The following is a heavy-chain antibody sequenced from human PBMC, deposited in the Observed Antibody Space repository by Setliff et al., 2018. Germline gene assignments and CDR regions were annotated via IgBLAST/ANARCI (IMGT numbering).Heavy chain of an antibody. CDR2: IKQDGSEK. V-gene: IGHV3-7*03. Sequence: PGGSLRLSCAASGFTFSSYWMSWVRQAPGKGLEWVANIKQDGSEKYYADSVKGRFTISRDNAKNSLYLQMNSLRAEDMALYYCAKDYDSSGYPRYYFDYWGQGTRVTVSS. CDR1: GFTFSSYW. CDR3: AKDYDSSGYPRYYFDY. D-gene: IGHD3-22*01. J-gene: IGHJ4*02.